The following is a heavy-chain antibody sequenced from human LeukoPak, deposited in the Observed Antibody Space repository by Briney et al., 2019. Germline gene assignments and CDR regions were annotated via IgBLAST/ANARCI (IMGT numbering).Heavy chain of an antibody. J-gene: IGHJ3*02. CDR2: ISYDGSNK. D-gene: IGHD3-10*01. Sequence: GGSLRLSCAASGFTFSSYAMHWVRQAPGKGLEWVAVISYDGSNKYYADSVKGRFTISRDNSKNTLYLQMNSLRAEDTAVYYCARGRLALYGSGTRPAFDIWGHGTMVTVSS. CDR3: ARGRLALYGSGTRPAFDI. V-gene: IGHV3-30-3*01. CDR1: GFTFSSYA.